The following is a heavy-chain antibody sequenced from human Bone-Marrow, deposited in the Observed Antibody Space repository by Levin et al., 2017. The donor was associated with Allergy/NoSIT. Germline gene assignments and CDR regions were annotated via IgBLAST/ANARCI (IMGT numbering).Heavy chain of an antibody. CDR3: ARVALPRYCTSTSCSDSGYYFDY. V-gene: IGHV3-13*04. CDR1: GFTFSSYD. Sequence: GESLKISCAASGFTFSSYDMHWVRQATGRGLEWVSAIGTAADSYYLGSVKGRFTVPRDNAKNSFYLQMNSLRAGDTAVYYCARVALPRYCTSTSCSDSGYYFDYWGQGTLVTVSS. CDR2: IGTAADS. D-gene: IGHD2-2*01. J-gene: IGHJ4*02.